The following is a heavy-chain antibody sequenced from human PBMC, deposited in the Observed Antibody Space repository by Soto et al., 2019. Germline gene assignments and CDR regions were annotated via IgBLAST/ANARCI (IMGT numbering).Heavy chain of an antibody. Sequence: QVQLQESGPGLVKPSQTLSLTCTVFGDSINSDDYYWSWIRQPPGKGLEWIGYISHSGSTYYNPSLMSRVTISVTSKNQFSLKVTSVTAADTALYFCARAPRRPGRYADYWGQGTQVTVSS. J-gene: IGHJ4*02. CDR3: ARAPRRPGRYADY. V-gene: IGHV4-30-4*01. CDR2: ISHSGST. CDR1: GDSINSDDYY. D-gene: IGHD1-26*01.